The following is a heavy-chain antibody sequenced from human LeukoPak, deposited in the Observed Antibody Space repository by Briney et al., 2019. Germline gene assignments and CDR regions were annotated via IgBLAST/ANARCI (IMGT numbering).Heavy chain of an antibody. CDR3: ARPGYYYDSSGYHYRDY. CDR1: GGSISSSSYY. J-gene: IGHJ4*02. CDR2: IYYSGST. D-gene: IGHD3-22*01. Sequence: SETLSLACTVSGGSISSSSYYWGWIRQPPGKGLEWIGRIYYSGSTYYNPSLKSRVTISVDTSKNQFSLKLSSVTAADTAVYYCARPGYYYDSSGYHYRDYWGQGTLVTVSS. V-gene: IGHV4-39*01.